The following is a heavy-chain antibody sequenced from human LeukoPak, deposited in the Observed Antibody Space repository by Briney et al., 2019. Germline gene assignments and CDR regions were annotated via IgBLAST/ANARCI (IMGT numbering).Heavy chain of an antibody. CDR3: CSDAFDI. CDR1: GGSTSSGSYY. D-gene: IGHD2-15*01. J-gene: IGHJ3*02. V-gene: IGHV4-61*01. CDR2: IYYSGST. Sequence: KPSETLSLTCTVSGGSTSSGSYYWSWIRQPPGKGLEWIGYIYYSGSTNYNPSLKSRVTISVDTSKNQFSLKLSSVTAADTAVYYCCSDAFDIWGQGTMVTVSS.